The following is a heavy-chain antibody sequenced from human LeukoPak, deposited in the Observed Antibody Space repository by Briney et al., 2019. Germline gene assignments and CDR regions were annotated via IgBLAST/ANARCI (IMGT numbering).Heavy chain of an antibody. CDR2: IIPIFGTA. J-gene: IGHJ6*02. Sequence: EASVKVSCKASGGTFSSYAISWVRQAPGQGLEWMGGIIPIFGTANYAQKFQGRVTITADESTSTAYMELSSLRSEDTAVYYCARASVQLELNYYYYGMDVWGQGTTVTVS. V-gene: IGHV1-69*13. CDR1: GGTFSSYA. D-gene: IGHD1-1*01. CDR3: ARASVQLELNYYYYGMDV.